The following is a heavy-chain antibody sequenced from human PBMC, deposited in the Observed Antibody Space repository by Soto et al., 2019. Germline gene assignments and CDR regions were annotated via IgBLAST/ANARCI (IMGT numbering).Heavy chain of an antibody. V-gene: IGHV4-30-4*01. CDR1: GDSISTVDYF. CDR2: IYRSATT. D-gene: IGHD2-15*01. J-gene: IGHJ5*01. Sequence: SETLSLTCSVSGDSISTVDYFWAWIRQPPGQALEYIGYIYRSATTYYNPSFEGRVAISLDTSKSHFSLNVTSVTAADTAVYFCARGRYCLTGRCFPNWFDSWGQGTLVTVSS. CDR3: ARGRYCLTGRCFPNWFDS.